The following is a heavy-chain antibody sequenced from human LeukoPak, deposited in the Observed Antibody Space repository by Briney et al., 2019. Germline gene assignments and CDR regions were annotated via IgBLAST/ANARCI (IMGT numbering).Heavy chain of an antibody. V-gene: IGHV4-34*01. CDR2: INHSGST. CDR3: ARGDGRWLQFVRWWFDP. D-gene: IGHD5-24*01. J-gene: IGHJ5*02. CDR1: GGSISGYY. Sequence: PSETLSLTCTVSGGSISGYYWSWIRQPPGKGLEWIGEINHSGSTNYNPSLKSRVTISVDTSKNQFSLKLSSVTAADTAVYYCARGDGRWLQFVRWWFDPWGQGTLVTVSS.